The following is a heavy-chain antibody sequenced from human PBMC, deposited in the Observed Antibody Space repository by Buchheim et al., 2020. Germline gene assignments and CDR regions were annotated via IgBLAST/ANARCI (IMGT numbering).Heavy chain of an antibody. D-gene: IGHD6-13*01. J-gene: IGHJ6*02. CDR2: IGTAGDT. Sequence: EVQLVESGGGLVQPGGSLRLSCAASGFTFSSYDMHWVRQATGKGLEWVSAIGTAGDTYYPGSVKGRFTISRENAKNSLYLPMNSLRAGDTAVYYCARVQRTFRMDSSSWSPLRYGMDVWGQGTT. CDR3: ARVQRTFRMDSSSWSPLRYGMDV. CDR1: GFTFSSYD. V-gene: IGHV3-13*04.